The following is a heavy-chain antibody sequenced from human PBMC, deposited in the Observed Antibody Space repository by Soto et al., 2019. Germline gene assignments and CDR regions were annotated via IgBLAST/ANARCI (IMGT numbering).Heavy chain of an antibody. CDR1: GGSISSYY. D-gene: IGHD3-22*01. Sequence: PSETLSLTCTVSGGSISSYYWSWIRQPPGKGLEWIGYIYYSGSTNYNPSLKSRVTISVDTSKNQFSLKLSSVTAADTAVYYCARDNGREQYYDSSGYWYYFDYWGQGTLVT. V-gene: IGHV4-59*01. J-gene: IGHJ4*02. CDR3: ARDNGREQYYDSSGYWYYFDY. CDR2: IYYSGST.